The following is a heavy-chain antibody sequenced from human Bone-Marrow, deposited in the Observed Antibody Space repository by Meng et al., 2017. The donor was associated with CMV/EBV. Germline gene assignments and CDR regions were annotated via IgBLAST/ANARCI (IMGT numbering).Heavy chain of an antibody. CDR1: GGTFSSYA. Sequence: SVKVSCKASGGTFSSYAISWVRQAPGQGLEWMGGIIPILGIANYAQKFQGRVTITADKSTSTAYMELSSLRSEDTAVYYCASDYYDCSGYPNWGQGTLVTVSS. CDR3: ASDYYDCSGYPN. V-gene: IGHV1-69*10. D-gene: IGHD3-22*01. J-gene: IGHJ4*02. CDR2: IIPILGIA.